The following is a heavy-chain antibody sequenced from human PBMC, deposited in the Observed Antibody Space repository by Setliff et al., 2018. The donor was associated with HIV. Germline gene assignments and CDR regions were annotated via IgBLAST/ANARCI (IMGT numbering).Heavy chain of an antibody. V-gene: IGHV1-69*13. CDR2: IIPIFNTA. CDR1: GGTFSSYS. CDR3: ARGSGGYCGGGSCYFGFGLAL. D-gene: IGHD2-15*01. Sequence: SVKVSCKASGGTFSSYSITWVRQAPGQGLEWMGGIIPIFNTANYAQKFQGRVTITADESTSTAYMELSSLGSEDTAVYYCARGSGGYCGGGSCYFGFGLALWGQGTTVTVSS. J-gene: IGHJ6*02.